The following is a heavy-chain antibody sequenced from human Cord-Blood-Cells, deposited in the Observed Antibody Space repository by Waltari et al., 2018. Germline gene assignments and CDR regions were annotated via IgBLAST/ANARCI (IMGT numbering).Heavy chain of an antibody. Sequence: QVQLVQSGAEVKTPGASVKVSCKVSGYTLTELSMHWVRQAPGKGLEWMGGFDPADGETIYAQKFQGRVTMTKDTSTDTAYMELSSLRSEDTAVYYCATTYCSSTSCPYYYGMDVWGQGTTVTVSS. J-gene: IGHJ6*02. CDR2: FDPADGET. V-gene: IGHV1-24*01. D-gene: IGHD2-2*01. CDR3: ATTYCSSTSCPYYYGMDV. CDR1: GYTLTELS.